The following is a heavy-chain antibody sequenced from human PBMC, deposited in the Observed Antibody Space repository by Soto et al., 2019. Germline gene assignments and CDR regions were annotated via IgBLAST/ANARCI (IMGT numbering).Heavy chain of an antibody. V-gene: IGHV1-58*01. D-gene: IGHD1-26*01. CDR3: AAEVGYL. CDR2: IVVGSGDT. CDR1: GYTFTNSA. J-gene: IGHJ5*02. Sequence: QMQLVQSGPEVKKPGTSVKVSCKGSGYTFTNSAVQWVRQARGQRLEWMGWIVVGSGDTKYAQKFQERVTFTRDVSTSTASMELSSLTSEDTAVYYCAAEVGYLWGQGTLVTVSS.